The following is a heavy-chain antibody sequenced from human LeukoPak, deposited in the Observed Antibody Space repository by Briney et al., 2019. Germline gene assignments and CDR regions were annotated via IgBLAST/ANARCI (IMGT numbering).Heavy chain of an antibody. CDR1: GFTFSSYS. CDR3: AKTLWGLTLLSSDH. J-gene: IGHJ4*02. V-gene: IGHV3-21*01. CDR2: ISSSSSYI. Sequence: GGSLRLSCAASGFTFSSYSMNWVRQAPGKGLEWVSSISSSSSYIYYADSVKGRFTISRDNAKNSLYLQMNSLRAEDTAVYFCAKTLWGLTLLSSDHWGQGTLVTVSS. D-gene: IGHD3-16*01.